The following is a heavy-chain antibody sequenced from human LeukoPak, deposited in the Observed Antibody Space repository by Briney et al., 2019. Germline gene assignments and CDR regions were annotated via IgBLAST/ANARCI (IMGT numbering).Heavy chain of an antibody. CDR1: GYTFTRFS. D-gene: IGHD6-13*01. CDR2: VNAYNGKT. V-gene: IGHV1-18*01. CDR3: ARDTPQHLKRFDD. Sequence: ASVKVSCKVSGYTFTRFSFSWVRQAPGHGLEWMGRVNAYNGKTEYSQKFQGRVTMTRETSSSTLHLELRSLGYDDTAVYLCARDTPQHLKRFDDWGQGTLVSVSS. J-gene: IGHJ4*02.